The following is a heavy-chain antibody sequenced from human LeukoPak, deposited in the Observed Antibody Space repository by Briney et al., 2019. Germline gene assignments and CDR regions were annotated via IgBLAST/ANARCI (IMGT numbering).Heavy chain of an antibody. J-gene: IGHJ4*02. CDR2: LSTDNGDT. V-gene: IGHV1-18*01. CDR1: SYTFTRYG. CDR3: ARHGGIGPKRDYFDY. Sequence: ASVKVSCKASSYTFTRYGISWVRQAPGQGLEWMGWLSTDNGDTNYAQKFQGRVTMTTDTSTTTAHMELRSLTSDDTAIYYCARHGGIGPKRDYFDYWGPGTLVTVSS. D-gene: IGHD3-16*01.